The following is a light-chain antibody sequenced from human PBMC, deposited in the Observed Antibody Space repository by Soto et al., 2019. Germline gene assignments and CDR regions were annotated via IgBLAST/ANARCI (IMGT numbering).Light chain of an antibody. CDR1: QGISNY. CDR3: QKYNSAPWT. CDR2: VAS. Sequence: DIQMTQSPSSLSASVGDRVTITCRASQGISNYLAWYQQQPGKVPKLLIYVASTLQSGLPSRFSGSGSGTDFTLTISSLQPEDVANYYCQKYNSAPWTFGQGTKVEIK. V-gene: IGKV1-27*01. J-gene: IGKJ1*01.